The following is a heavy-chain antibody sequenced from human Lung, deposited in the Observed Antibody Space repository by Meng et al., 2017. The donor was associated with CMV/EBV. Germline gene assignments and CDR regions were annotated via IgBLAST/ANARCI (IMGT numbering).Heavy chain of an antibody. V-gene: IGHV4-59*01. CDR2: IYNDGGST. CDR1: GVSINSYF. Sequence: SETLSLTCSVPGVSINSYFWTWVRQPPGKGLEWIGHIYNDGGSTDYNPSLNSRVTLSSDTSRNQVSLRVTSVTAADTAAYYCATVYRSSYKICYPDSWGQGTLVTVPS. J-gene: IGHJ4*02. D-gene: IGHD6-19*01. CDR3: ATVYRSSYKICYPDS.